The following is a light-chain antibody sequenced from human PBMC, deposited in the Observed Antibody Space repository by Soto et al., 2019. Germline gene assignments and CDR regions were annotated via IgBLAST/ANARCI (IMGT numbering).Light chain of an antibody. CDR2: EVS. V-gene: IGLV2-14*01. J-gene: IGLJ2*01. CDR1: SSDVGGYNY. Sequence: QSALTQPASVSGSPGQSITISCTGTSSDVGGYNYVSWYQQHPGKAPKLMIYEVSNRPSGLSNRFSGSKSGNTAYLTISGLQTEDEADYYCSSFTTGSTLVFGGGTKLTVL. CDR3: SSFTTGSTLV.